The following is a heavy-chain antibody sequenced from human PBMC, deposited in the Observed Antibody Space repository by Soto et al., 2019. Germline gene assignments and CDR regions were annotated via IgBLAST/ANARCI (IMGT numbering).Heavy chain of an antibody. V-gene: IGHV1-69*13. Sequence: SVKVSCTASGGTFSSYAISWVRQAPGQGLEWMGGIIPIFGTANYAQKFQGRVTITADESTSTAYMELSSLRSEDTAVYYCWAGYYDSSGPPKPIDSWGQGTLLPV. CDR2: IIPIFGTA. D-gene: IGHD3-22*01. J-gene: IGHJ4*02. CDR1: GGTFSSYA. CDR3: WAGYYDSSGPPKPIDS.